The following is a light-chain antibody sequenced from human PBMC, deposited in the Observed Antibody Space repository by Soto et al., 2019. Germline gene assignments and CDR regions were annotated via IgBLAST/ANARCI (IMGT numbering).Light chain of an antibody. CDR2: EGS. CDR3: SSYAGSSTHVV. Sequence: QSALTQPASVSGSPGQSITISCTGISSDVGSYNLVSWYQQHPGKAPKVMIYEGSKRPSGVSNRFSGSRPGNTASLTISGLQAEDAAHYYCSSYAGSSTHVVFGGGTKLTVL. CDR1: SSDVGSYNL. J-gene: IGLJ2*01. V-gene: IGLV2-23*01.